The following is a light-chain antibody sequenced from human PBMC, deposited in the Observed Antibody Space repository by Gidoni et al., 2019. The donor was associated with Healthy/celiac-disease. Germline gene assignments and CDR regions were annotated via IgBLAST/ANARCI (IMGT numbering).Light chain of an antibody. CDR3: QRYGSSPKYT. Sequence: EIVLPQSPGTLSLSPGERATLSCSASQSVSSSYVAWYQQKPGQAPRLLIYGESGRATGIPDSFSFSGSGTDFTLTISRLEPEDFAVYDCQRYGSSPKYTFGQGTKLEIK. V-gene: IGKV3-20*01. CDR1: QSVSSSY. CDR2: GES. J-gene: IGKJ2*01.